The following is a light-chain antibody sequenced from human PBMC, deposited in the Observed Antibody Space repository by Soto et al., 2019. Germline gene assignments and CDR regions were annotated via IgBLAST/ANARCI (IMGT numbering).Light chain of an antibody. CDR1: SSDVGSYNL. CDR2: EGS. Sequence: QSALTQPASVSGSPGQSITISCTGTSSDVGSYNLVSWYQQHPGKAPKLMIYEGSKRPSGVSNRFSGSKSGNTASLTISGLQAEDEADYYCCSYAGSNFVVFGGVTKLTVL. V-gene: IGLV2-23*01. CDR3: CSYAGSNFVV. J-gene: IGLJ2*01.